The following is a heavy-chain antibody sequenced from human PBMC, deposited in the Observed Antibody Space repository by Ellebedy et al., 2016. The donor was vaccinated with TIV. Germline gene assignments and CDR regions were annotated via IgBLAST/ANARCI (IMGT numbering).Heavy chain of an antibody. D-gene: IGHD3-22*01. J-gene: IGHJ5*02. CDR3: ATYDSSGWWFDP. CDR1: GYTFTGYY. CDR2: INPNSGGT. Sequence: ASVKVSXXVSGYTFTGYYMHWVRQAPGQGLEWMGWINPNSGGTNYAQEFQGRVTMTRDTSISTAYMELSRLRSDDTAVYYCATYDSSGWWFDPWGQGTLVTVSS. V-gene: IGHV1-2*02.